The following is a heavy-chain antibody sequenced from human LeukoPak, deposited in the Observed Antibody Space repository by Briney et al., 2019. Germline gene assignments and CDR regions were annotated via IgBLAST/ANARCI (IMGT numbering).Heavy chain of an antibody. CDR3: ARDPLDGNYFDY. CDR1: GFTFSNYE. V-gene: IGHV3-48*03. CDR2: ISTRGSTT. J-gene: IGHJ4*02. Sequence: GGSLRLSCAASGFTFSNYEMNWVRQAPGKGLEWVSYISTRGSTTYSADSVKGRFTISRDNAKNSLYLQMNSLRAEDTAVYYCARDPLDGNYFDYWGQGTLVTVSS. D-gene: IGHD1-14*01.